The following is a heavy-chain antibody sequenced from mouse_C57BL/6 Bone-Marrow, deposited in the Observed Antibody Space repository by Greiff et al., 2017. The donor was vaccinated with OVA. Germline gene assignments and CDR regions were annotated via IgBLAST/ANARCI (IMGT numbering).Heavy chain of an antibody. J-gene: IGHJ1*03. D-gene: IGHD4-1*01. V-gene: IGHV1-64*01. Sequence: VQLQQPGAELVKPGASVKLSCKASGYTFTSYWMHWVKQRPGQGLEWIGMIHPNSGSTNYNEKFKSKATLTVDKSSSTAYMQLSSLTSEDSAVYYCARSGTGIWYFDVGGTGTTVTVSS. CDR1: GYTFTSYW. CDR3: ARSGTGIWYFDV. CDR2: IHPNSGST.